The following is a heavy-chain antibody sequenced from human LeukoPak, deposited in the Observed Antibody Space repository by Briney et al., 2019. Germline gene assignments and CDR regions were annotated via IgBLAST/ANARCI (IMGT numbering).Heavy chain of an antibody. J-gene: IGHJ6*03. CDR1: GVTFSSYA. CDR2: IIPIFGTA. CDR3: ARVPFFGVVTEYYYYYMDV. D-gene: IGHD3-3*01. Sequence: SVKVSCKASGVTFSSYAISWVRQAPGQGLEWMGGIIPIFGTANYAQKFQGRVTITTDESTSTAYMELSSLRSEDTAVYYCARVPFFGVVTEYYYYYMDVWGKGTTVTVSS. V-gene: IGHV1-69*05.